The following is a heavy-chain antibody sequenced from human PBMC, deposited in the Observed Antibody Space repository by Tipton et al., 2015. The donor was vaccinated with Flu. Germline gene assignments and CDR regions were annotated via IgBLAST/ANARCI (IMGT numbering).Heavy chain of an antibody. D-gene: IGHD4-23*01. V-gene: IGHV4-38-2*02. CDR2: IYHSGST. CDR3: ARVGVVTPFDY. J-gene: IGHJ4*02. Sequence: TLSLTCTVSGYSISSGYYWGWIRQPPGKGLEWIGSIYHSGSTYYNPSLKSRVTISVDTSKNQFSLKPSSVTAADTAVYYCARVGVVTPFDYWGQGTLVTVSS. CDR1: GYSISSGYY.